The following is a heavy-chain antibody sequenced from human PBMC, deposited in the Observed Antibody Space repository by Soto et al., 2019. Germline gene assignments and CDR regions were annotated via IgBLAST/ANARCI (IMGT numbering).Heavy chain of an antibody. V-gene: IGHV3-23*01. CDR1: GFSLSTYD. CDR2: IRGDGDST. D-gene: IGHD6-19*01. Sequence: EVQLLESGGGLVQPGGSLRLSCAASGFSLSTYDMIWVRQAPGKGLEWVSDIRGDGDSTYYADSVKGRFTISRDKANNTMSLQMNSLRGEDTAVYYCAREAPVAGTTYFDLWGQGTLVTVSS. CDR3: AREAPVAGTTYFDL. J-gene: IGHJ4*02.